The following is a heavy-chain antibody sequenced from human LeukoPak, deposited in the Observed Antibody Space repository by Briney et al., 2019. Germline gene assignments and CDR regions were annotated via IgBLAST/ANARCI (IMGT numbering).Heavy chain of an antibody. J-gene: IGHJ3*02. D-gene: IGHD2-15*01. V-gene: IGHV3-11*05. CDR3: ARDREVVAFDI. CDR2: ISGSTTYT. CDR1: GFTFSDYY. Sequence: GGSLRLSCAASGFTFSDYYMSWIRQPPGKGLEWVSYISGSTTYTNYADSVRGRFTISRDNSKNSLYLKMNSLRDEDTAVYYCARDREVVAFDIWGQGTMVTVSS.